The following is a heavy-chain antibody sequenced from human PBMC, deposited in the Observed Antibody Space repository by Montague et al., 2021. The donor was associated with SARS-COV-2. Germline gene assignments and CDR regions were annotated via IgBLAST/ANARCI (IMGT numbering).Heavy chain of an antibody. V-gene: IGHV4-34*01. J-gene: IGHJ3*01. CDR1: GGSFSDYY. CDR2: VDHRGSS. CDR3: ARGQVTVFGVLIMLPAAGPLDV. Sequence: SETLSLTCAVYGGSFSDYYWTWIRQAPGKGLEWIGEVDHRGSSSYNPSLQSRLTISVDRSKNQFSLRLTSVTAADTAVYYCARGQVTVFGVLIMLPAAGPLDVWGQGTKVTVSS. D-gene: IGHD3-3*01.